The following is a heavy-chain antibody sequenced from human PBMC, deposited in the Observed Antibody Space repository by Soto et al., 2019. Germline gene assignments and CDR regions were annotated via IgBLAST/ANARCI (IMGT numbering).Heavy chain of an antibody. Sequence: EVQLLESGGGLVQPGGSLRLSCAASGFTFSSYAMSWVRQAPGKGLEWVSAISGSGGSTYYADSVKGRFTISRDNSKNTLYLQMNRLRAEDTAVYYCANGFQLWVEYYFDYWGQGTLVTVSS. V-gene: IGHV3-23*01. CDR2: ISGSGGST. D-gene: IGHD5-18*01. CDR1: GFTFSSYA. J-gene: IGHJ4*02. CDR3: ANGFQLWVEYYFDY.